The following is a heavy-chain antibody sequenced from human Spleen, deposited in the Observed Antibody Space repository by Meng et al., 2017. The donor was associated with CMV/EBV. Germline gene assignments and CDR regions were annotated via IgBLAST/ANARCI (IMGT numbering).Heavy chain of an antibody. Sequence: ASVKVSCKASGYTFTSYGISWVRQAPGQGLEWMGWISAYNGNTNYAQKLQGRVTMTTDTSTSTVYMDLTSLRSDDTAVYYCARALGYNYGYPGNWGQGTLVTVSS. CDR1: GYTFTSYG. D-gene: IGHD5-18*01. V-gene: IGHV1-18*01. J-gene: IGHJ4*02. CDR3: ARALGYNYGYPGN. CDR2: ISAYNGNT.